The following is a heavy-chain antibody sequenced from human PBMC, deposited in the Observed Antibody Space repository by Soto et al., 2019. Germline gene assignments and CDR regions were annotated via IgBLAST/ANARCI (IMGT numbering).Heavy chain of an antibody. Sequence: PVGSRRLSCAASGFTFNSYVITWVCPAPGEGLEWVSSISRSGRGSAYYADSVKGRFTISRDNSENALFLKMNNLRDEDTALYYCARGRYLDSSDYWVANLPFDHWGLGTLVTVSS. V-gene: IGHV3-23*01. CDR2: ISRSGRGSA. CDR1: GFTFNSYV. CDR3: ARGRYLDSSDYWVANLPFDH. D-gene: IGHD3-22*01. J-gene: IGHJ4*02.